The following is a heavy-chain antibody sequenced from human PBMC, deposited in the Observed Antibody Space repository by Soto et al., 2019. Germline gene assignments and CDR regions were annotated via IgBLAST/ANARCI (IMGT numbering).Heavy chain of an antibody. Sequence: GESLKISCKGSGYSFTSYWIGWVRQMPGKGLEWMGIIYPGDSDTRYSPSFQGQVTISADKSISTAYLQWSSLKASDTAMYYCARNRVGGRETIIDYYGMDVWGQGTTVTVSS. V-gene: IGHV5-51*01. J-gene: IGHJ6*02. CDR1: GYSFTSYW. D-gene: IGHD3-9*01. CDR3: ARNRVGGRETIIDYYGMDV. CDR2: IYPGDSDT.